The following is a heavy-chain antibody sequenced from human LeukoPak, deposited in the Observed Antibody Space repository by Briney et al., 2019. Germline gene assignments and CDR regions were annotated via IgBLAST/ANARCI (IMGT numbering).Heavy chain of an antibody. CDR1: GFTFSNYA. CDR3: TANYNY. CDR2: INSDESRT. J-gene: IGHJ4*02. D-gene: IGHD3-10*01. V-gene: IGHV3-74*01. Sequence: PGGSLRLSCAASGFTFSNYAMSWVRQVPGKGLVWVSRINSDESRTNYADSVKGRFTISRDNAKNTLYLHMNSLRAEDTAVYYCTANYNYWGQGTLVTVSS.